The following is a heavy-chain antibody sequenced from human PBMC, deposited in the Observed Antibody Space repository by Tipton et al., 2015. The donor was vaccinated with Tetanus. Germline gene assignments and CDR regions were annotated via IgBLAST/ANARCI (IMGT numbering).Heavy chain of an antibody. CDR1: GGTFKTYA. Sequence: QSGAELKKPGSSVRVSCKTSGGTFKTYAISWVRQAPGQGLEWMGGIFPLYGTSNYAPKFQGRVTITADEPTGTTYMELNSLTSEDTAVYYCARPDRYCSGGSCYLALDYWGQGSKVTVSS. J-gene: IGHJ4*02. CDR3: ARPDRYCSGGSCYLALDY. CDR2: IFPLYGTS. D-gene: IGHD2-15*01. V-gene: IGHV1-69*01.